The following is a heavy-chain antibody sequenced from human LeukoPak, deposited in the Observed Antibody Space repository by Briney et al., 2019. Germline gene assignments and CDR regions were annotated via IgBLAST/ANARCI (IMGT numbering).Heavy chain of an antibody. Sequence: SETLSLTCTVSGGSISSYYWSWIRQPPGKGLEWIGYIYYSGSTNYNPSLKSRVTISVDTSKNQSSLKLSSVTAADTAVYYCARGRGSSWYDYWGQGTLVTVSS. CDR2: IYYSGST. J-gene: IGHJ4*02. CDR1: GGSISSYY. D-gene: IGHD6-13*01. CDR3: ARGRGSSWYDY. V-gene: IGHV4-59*01.